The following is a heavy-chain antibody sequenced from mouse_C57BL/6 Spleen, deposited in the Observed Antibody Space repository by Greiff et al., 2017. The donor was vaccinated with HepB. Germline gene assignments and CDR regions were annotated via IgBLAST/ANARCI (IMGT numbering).Heavy chain of an antibody. Sequence: VKLQESGAELARPGASVKLSCKASGYTFTSYGISWVKQRTGQGLEWIGEIYPRSGNTYYNEKFKGKATLTADKSSSTAYMELRSLTSEDSAVYFCARWAFITTVVATDWYFDVWGTGTTVTVSS. D-gene: IGHD1-1*01. J-gene: IGHJ1*03. CDR3: ARWAFITTVVATDWYFDV. CDR1: GYTFTSYG. CDR2: IYPRSGNT. V-gene: IGHV1-81*01.